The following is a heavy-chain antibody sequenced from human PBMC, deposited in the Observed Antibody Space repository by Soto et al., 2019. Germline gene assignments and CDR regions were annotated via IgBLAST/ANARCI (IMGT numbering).Heavy chain of an antibody. CDR3: AKDRVNSSSWYAEGFDY. CDR2: LSGSGGST. D-gene: IGHD6-13*01. J-gene: IGHJ4*02. Sequence: EVQLLESGGGLVQPGGSLRLSCAASGFTFSGYAMSWVRQAPGKGLEWVSSLSGSGGSTYYADSVKGRFTISRDNSQNTLYLQMRSLRAEDTASYYCAKDRVNSSSWYAEGFDYWGPGTLVTVSS. CDR1: GFTFSGYA. V-gene: IGHV3-23*01.